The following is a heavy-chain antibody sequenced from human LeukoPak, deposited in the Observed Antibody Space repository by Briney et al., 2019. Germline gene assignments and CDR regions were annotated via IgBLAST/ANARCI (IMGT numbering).Heavy chain of an antibody. CDR1: EFTFNNYW. J-gene: IGHJ4*02. Sequence: GGSLRLSCAASEFTFNNYWMHWVRHAPGKGLVWVSRINSDGSHTDYADSVKGRFTISRDNAKNTLYLQMNSLRAEDTAVYYCLGGTGWIFDYWGQGTLVTVSS. D-gene: IGHD6-19*01. CDR3: LGGTGWIFDY. V-gene: IGHV3-74*01. CDR2: INSDGSHT.